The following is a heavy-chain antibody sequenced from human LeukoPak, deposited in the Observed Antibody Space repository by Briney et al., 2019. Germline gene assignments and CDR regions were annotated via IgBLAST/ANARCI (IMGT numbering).Heavy chain of an antibody. V-gene: IGHV3-64*01. CDR2: ISSNGGST. Sequence: QSGGSLRLCCAASGFTFSSYAMHWVRQAPGKGLEYVSAISSNGGSTYYANSVKGRFTISRDNSKNTLYLQMGSLRAEDMAVYYCARDASCTSLYYYYYMDVWGKGTTVTVSS. CDR1: GFTFSSYA. CDR3: ARDASCTSLYYYYYMDV. J-gene: IGHJ6*03. D-gene: IGHD2-2*01.